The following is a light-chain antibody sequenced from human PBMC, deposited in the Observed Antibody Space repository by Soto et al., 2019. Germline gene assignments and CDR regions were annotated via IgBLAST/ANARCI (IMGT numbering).Light chain of an antibody. J-gene: IGLJ1*01. CDR3: QSYDGSLSYV. V-gene: IGLV1-40*01. Sequence: QSVLTQPPSVSGSPGQTVTISCTGSRSNIGACYDVSWYQQLPGTAPKLLIYDNSKRPSGVPDRFSGSKSGTSASLAISGLQAEDEADYYCQSYDGSLSYVFGTGTKLTVL. CDR1: RSNIGACYD. CDR2: DNS.